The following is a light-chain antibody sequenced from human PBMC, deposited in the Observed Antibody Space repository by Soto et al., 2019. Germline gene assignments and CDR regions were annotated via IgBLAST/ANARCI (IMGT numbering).Light chain of an antibody. CDR1: SGHSSYA. CDR2: LNSDGSH. J-gene: IGLJ3*02. V-gene: IGLV4-69*01. Sequence: QSVLTQSPSASASLGASVKLTCTLSSGHSSYAIAWHQQQPEKGPRYLMKLNSDGSHSKGDGIPDRFSGSRSGAERYLTISSLQSEDEADYYCQTWGTGIQVFGGVTKVTVL. CDR3: QTWGTGIQV.